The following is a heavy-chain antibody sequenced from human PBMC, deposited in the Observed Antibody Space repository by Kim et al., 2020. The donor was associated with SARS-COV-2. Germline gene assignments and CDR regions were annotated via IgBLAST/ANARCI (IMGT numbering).Heavy chain of an antibody. D-gene: IGHD6-13*01. V-gene: IGHV4-59*08. CDR2: IYYSGST. CDR1: GGSISSYY. J-gene: IGHJ3*02. Sequence: SETLSLTCTVSGGSISSYYWSWIRQPPGKGLEWIGYIYYSGSTNYNPSLKSRVTISVDTSKNQFSLKLSSVTAADTAVYYCARHVGVIAAAVHDAFDIWGQGTMVTVSS. CDR3: ARHVGVIAAAVHDAFDI.